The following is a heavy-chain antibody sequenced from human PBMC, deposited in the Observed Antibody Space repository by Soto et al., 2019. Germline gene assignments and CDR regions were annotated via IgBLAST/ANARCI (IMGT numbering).Heavy chain of an antibody. D-gene: IGHD4-17*01. CDR1: GFTFSNYA. CDR2: ITRTGGST. CDR3: AKDPVYGDYVGYFDP. J-gene: IGHJ5*02. V-gene: IGHV3-23*01. Sequence: PGGSLRLSCSASGFTFSNYAMSWVRQAPGKGLEWISGITRTGGSTYYADSVKGRFTISRDNSKNTLFLQMNSLRGEDTAVYYCAKDPVYGDYVGYFDPWGQGILVTVSS.